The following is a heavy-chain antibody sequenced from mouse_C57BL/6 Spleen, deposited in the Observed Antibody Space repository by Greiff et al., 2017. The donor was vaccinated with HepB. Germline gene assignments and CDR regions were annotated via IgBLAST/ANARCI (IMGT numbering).Heavy chain of an antibody. D-gene: IGHD1-1*01. Sequence: EVKVVESVAELVRPGASVKLSCTASGFNIKNTYMHWVKQRPEQGLEWIGRIDPANGNTKYAPKFQGQATITADTSSNTAYLQRSSLTSEDTAIYYCARTLLYYGTGFDYWGQGTTLTVSS. J-gene: IGHJ2*01. CDR2: IDPANGNT. V-gene: IGHV14-3*01. CDR3: ARTLLYYGTGFDY. CDR1: GFNIKNTY.